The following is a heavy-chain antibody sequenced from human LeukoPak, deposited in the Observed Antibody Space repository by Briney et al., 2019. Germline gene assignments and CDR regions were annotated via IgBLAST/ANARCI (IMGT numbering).Heavy chain of an antibody. V-gene: IGHV3-7*04. D-gene: IGHD6-13*01. Sequence: GGSLRLSCAASGFTFSSYSMNWVRQAPGKGLEWVANIKQDGSEKYYVDSVKGRFTISRDNAKNSLYLQMNSLRAEDTAVYYCARAAARHDALDIWGQGTMVTVSS. CDR1: GFTFSSYS. CDR3: ARAAARHDALDI. J-gene: IGHJ3*02. CDR2: IKQDGSEK.